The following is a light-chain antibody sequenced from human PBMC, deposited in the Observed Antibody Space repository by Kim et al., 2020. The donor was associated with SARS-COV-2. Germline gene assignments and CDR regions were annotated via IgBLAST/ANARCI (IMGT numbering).Light chain of an antibody. V-gene: IGLV3-25*03. CDR3: QSADSRVV. J-gene: IGLJ2*01. Sequence: SSELTQPPSVSVSPGQTARITCSGDALPKQYAYWYQQKPGQAPVLVIYKDSERPSGIPERFSGSSSGTTVTLTISGVQAEDEADYYCQSADSRVVFGGGTQLTVL. CDR2: KDS. CDR1: ALPKQY.